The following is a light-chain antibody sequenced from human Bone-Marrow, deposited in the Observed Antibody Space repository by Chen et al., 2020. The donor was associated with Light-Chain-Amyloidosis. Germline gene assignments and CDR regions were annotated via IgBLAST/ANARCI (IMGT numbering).Light chain of an antibody. CDR2: EFI. V-gene: IGLV2-8*01. CDR3: CSYAGDSWV. Sequence: QSALTQPPSASGSPGQSVTISCTGTNSDVGRYDYVSWYQQHPGKAPNFLIYEFIKRSSGVPDRCAGSKSGTTASLTVSGLQAEDEADYYCCSYAGDSWVFGGGTKLTVL. CDR1: NSDVGRYDY. J-gene: IGLJ3*02.